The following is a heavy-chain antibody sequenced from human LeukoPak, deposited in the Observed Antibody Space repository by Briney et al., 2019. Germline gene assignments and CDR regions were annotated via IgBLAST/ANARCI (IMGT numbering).Heavy chain of an antibody. CDR3: ATDLKKGDSGCFDY. Sequence: GASVKVSCKASGYTFTSSALNWVRQAPGQGLEWMGWINTNTGNPTYAQGFTGRFVSSLDTSVSTAYLHISSLEAEDTAIYYCATDLKKGDSGCFDYWGQGTLVTVSS. CDR1: GYTFTSSA. V-gene: IGHV7-4-1*02. CDR2: INTNTGNP. J-gene: IGHJ4*02. D-gene: IGHD6-19*01.